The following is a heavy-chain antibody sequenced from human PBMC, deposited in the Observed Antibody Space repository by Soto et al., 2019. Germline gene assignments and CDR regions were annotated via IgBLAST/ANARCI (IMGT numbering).Heavy chain of an antibody. CDR1: GGSISSSDW. J-gene: IGHJ5*01. D-gene: IGHD1-26*01. Sequence: PSETLSLTCAVSGGSISSSDWWRWVRQPPGKGLEWIGEIYHSGSTNYNPSLKRRVTISVDKSKNQFSLKLSSVTAADTAVYYCARGAPLIVGATSFASWGQGTLVTVSS. CDR2: IYHSGST. CDR3: ARGAPLIVGATSFAS. V-gene: IGHV4-4*02.